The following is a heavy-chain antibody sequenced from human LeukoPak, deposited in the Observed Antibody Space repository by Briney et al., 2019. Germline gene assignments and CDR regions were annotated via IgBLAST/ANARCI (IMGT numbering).Heavy chain of an antibody. D-gene: IGHD6-19*01. CDR3: AKDTRLGSSGPYGGYFDY. CDR1: GFTFSSYD. CDR2: IRGSGDST. Sequence: PGGSLRLSCAASGFTFSSYDMNWVRQAPGKGLEWVSTIRGSGDSTYYADSVKGRFTISRDNSKNTLYLQMNSLRAEDTAVYYCAKDTRLGSSGPYGGYFDYWGPGTLVTVSS. J-gene: IGHJ4*02. V-gene: IGHV3-23*01.